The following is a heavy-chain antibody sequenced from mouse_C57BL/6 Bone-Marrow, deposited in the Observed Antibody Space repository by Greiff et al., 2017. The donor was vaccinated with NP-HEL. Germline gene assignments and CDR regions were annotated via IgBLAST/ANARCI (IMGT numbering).Heavy chain of an antibody. V-gene: IGHV1-69*01. CDR2: IDPSDSYT. D-gene: IGHD1-1*01. J-gene: IGHJ4*01. Sequence: QVQLQQPGAELVMPGASVKLSCKASGYTFTSYWMHWVKQRPGQGLEWIGEIDPSDSYTNYNQKFKGKSTLTVDKSSSTAYMQLSSLTSEDSAVYYCARPGRGYGSIYNYAMDYWGQGTSVTVSS. CDR3: ARPGRGYGSIYNYAMDY. CDR1: GYTFTSYW.